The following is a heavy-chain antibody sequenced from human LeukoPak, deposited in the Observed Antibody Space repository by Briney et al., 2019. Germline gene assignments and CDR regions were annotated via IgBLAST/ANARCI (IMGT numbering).Heavy chain of an antibody. V-gene: IGHV3-74*03. CDR3: ARRTGFGELHF. J-gene: IGHJ3*01. CDR2: ISNDGSTT. CDR1: GFTFRSYW. Sequence: GGSLKLSCAASGFTFRSYWIHWVRPAPGKGLVWVSLISNDGSTTKYADSVKGRFTISRDNAKNTLYLQMNSLRAEDTAVYYCARRTGFGELHFWGQGTMVTVSS. D-gene: IGHD3-10*01.